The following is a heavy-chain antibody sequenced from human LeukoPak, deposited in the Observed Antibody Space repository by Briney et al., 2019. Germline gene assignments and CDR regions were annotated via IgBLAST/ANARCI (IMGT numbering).Heavy chain of an antibody. CDR1: GGSISSYY. D-gene: IGHD3-22*01. CDR3: ARDYYDSSGYYLDY. V-gene: IGHV4-59*01. Sequence: SETLSLTCAVSGGSISSYYWSWIRQPPGKGLEWIGYIYYSGSTNYNPSLKSRVTISVDTSKNQFSLKLSSVTAADTAVYYCARDYYDSSGYYLDYWGQGTLVTVSS. CDR2: IYYSGST. J-gene: IGHJ4*02.